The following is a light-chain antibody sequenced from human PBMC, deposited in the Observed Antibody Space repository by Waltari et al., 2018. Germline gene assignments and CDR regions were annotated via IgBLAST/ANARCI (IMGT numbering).Light chain of an antibody. CDR2: RDS. J-gene: IGLJ3*02. Sequence: QSVVTQPPSVSGTPGQRVTISCSGRISNIGRHFVTWYQHVPGTAPKLLIYRDSQRPSGVPDRFSGSKSGTSASLAISGLLSEDEADYYCAPWDGRLNGWVFGGGTKLTVL. V-gene: IGLV1-44*01. CDR3: APWDGRLNGWV. CDR1: ISNIGRHF.